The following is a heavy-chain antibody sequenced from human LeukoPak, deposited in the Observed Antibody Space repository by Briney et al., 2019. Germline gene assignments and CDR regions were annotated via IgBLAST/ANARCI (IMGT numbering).Heavy chain of an antibody. J-gene: IGHJ6*02. CDR1: GYTFTGYY. CDR2: INPNSGGT. Sequence: ASVKVSCKASGYTFTGYYMHWVRQAPGQGLEWMGWINPNSGGTNYAQKFQGRVTMTRDTSISTAYMELSRLRSDDTAVYYCARGPPYLSYGDYSPAPKYYYYGMDVWGQGTTVTVSS. CDR3: ARGPPYLSYGDYSPAPKYYYYGMDV. D-gene: IGHD4-17*01. V-gene: IGHV1-2*02.